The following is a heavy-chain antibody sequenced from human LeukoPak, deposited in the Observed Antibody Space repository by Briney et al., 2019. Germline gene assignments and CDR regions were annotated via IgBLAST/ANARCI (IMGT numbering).Heavy chain of an antibody. Sequence: GGSLRLSCAGSGFPFSSYWMTWVRQAPGKGLEWVANINQDGSEKSYVDSVRGRTISRDNAKSSLYLQMNRVGAEDTAVYYCARGEDNADEYLREDYWGQGILVTASS. CDR2: INQDGSEK. D-gene: IGHD2/OR15-2a*01. V-gene: IGHV3-7*04. CDR3: ARGEDNADEYLREDY. CDR1: GFPFSSYW. J-gene: IGHJ4*02.